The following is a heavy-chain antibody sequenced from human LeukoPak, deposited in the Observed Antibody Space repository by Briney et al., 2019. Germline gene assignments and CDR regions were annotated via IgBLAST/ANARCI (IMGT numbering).Heavy chain of an antibody. CDR1: GFTFSSYW. CDR2: IDNDGSST. CDR3: ARGSLLWFGEPHDAFDI. J-gene: IGHJ3*02. D-gene: IGHD3-10*01. V-gene: IGHV3-74*01. Sequence: TGGSLRLSCAGSGFTFSSYWMHWVRQAPGKGLVWVSRIDNDGSSTTYADSVKGRFTISRDNAKNTLYLQMNSLRAEDTAVYYCARGSLLWFGEPHDAFDIWGQGTMVTVSS.